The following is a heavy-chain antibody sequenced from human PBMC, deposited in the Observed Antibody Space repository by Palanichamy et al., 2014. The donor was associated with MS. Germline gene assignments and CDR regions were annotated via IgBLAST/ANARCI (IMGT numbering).Heavy chain of an antibody. J-gene: IGHJ5*02. CDR2: INTNTGNP. D-gene: IGHD3-22*01. CDR3: ARDKGPIDGSGYYGYGWWFDP. V-gene: IGHV7-4-1*02. CDR1: GYTFTSYA. Sequence: QVQLVQSGSELKKPGASVKVSCKASGYTFTSYAMNWVRQAPGQGLEWMGWINTNTGNPTYAQGFTGRFVFSLGTSVSTAYLQISSLKAEDTAVYYCARDKGPIDGSGYYGYGWWFDPWGQGTLVTVSS.